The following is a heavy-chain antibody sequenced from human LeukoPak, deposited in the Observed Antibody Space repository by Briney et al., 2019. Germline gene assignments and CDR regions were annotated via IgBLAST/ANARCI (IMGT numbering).Heavy chain of an antibody. J-gene: IGHJ4*02. CDR1: GFTFSSYW. D-gene: IGHD5-18*01. CDR2: IKQDGSEK. Sequence: GGSLRLSCAASGFTFSSYWMSWVRQAPGKGLEWVANIKQDGSEKYYVDSVKGRFTISRDNAKNSLYLQMNSLRAEDTAVYYCARWYSYGFEVDYFDYWGQGTLVTVSS. V-gene: IGHV3-7*02. CDR3: ARWYSYGFEVDYFDY.